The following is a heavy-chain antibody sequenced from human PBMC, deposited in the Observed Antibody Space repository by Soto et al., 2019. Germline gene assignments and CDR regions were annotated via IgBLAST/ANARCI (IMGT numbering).Heavy chain of an antibody. V-gene: IGHV4-4*07. CDR1: GGSMNNYS. J-gene: IGHJ4*02. CDR3: ARGSCVSGGSCYSATDYFYY. D-gene: IGHD2-15*01. Sequence: SEILSLTCSASGGSMNNYSWTWIRLPAGKGLEWIGRIYSSGGTHYNPPLKRRVTISLDTSKNQFSLRLNSVTAWDRAVYYCARGSCVSGGSCYSATDYFYYWGQGALVTVPS. CDR2: IYSSGGT.